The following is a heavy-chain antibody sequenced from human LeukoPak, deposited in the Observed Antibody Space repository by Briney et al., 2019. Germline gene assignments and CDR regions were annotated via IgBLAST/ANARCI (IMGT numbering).Heavy chain of an antibody. D-gene: IGHD3-22*01. V-gene: IGHV4-30-4*01. CDR3: ARRPQAYYYDSSGWVFDY. Sequence: SETLSLTCTVSGGSISSYYWSWIRQPPGKGLEWIGYIYYSGSTYYNPSLKSRVTISVDTSKNQFSLKLSSVTAADTAVYYCARRPQAYYYDSSGWVFDYWGQGTLVTVSS. CDR1: GGSISSYY. CDR2: IYYSGST. J-gene: IGHJ4*02.